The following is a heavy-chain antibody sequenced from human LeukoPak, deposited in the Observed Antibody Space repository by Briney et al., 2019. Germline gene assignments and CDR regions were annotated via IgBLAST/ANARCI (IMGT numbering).Heavy chain of an antibody. D-gene: IGHD1-26*01. J-gene: IGHJ2*01. CDR3: AKDARVGATPGWYFDL. Sequence: GGSLRLSCAASGFTFSSYAVSWVRQAPGKGLGWVSVISGYGGSRYYADSVKGRFTISRDNSKNTLYLQMKSLRAEDTAVYYCAKDARVGATPGWYFDLWGRGTLVTVSS. CDR1: GFTFSSYA. CDR2: ISGYGGSR. V-gene: IGHV3-23*01.